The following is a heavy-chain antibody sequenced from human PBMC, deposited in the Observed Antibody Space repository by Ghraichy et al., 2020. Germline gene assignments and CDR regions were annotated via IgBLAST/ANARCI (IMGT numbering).Heavy chain of an antibody. J-gene: IGHJ6*02. V-gene: IGHV3-7*01. CDR3: TRAMEV. Sequence: GESLNISCTASGFTFSSYWMCWVRQAPGMGLEWVANIKPDGSERYYVDSVKGRFTISRDNAKNSVYLQMNSLRAEDTAVYYCTRAMEVWGQGTTVTVSS. CDR2: IKPDGSER. CDR1: GFTFSSYW.